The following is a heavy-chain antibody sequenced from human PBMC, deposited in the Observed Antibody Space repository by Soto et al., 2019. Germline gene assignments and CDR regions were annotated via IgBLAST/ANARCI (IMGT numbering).Heavy chain of an antibody. CDR1: GFTFSSYA. CDR3: ARDLIHRAYYYYGMDV. D-gene: IGHD5-18*01. V-gene: IGHV3-33*01. CDR2: IWYDGSNK. Sequence: QVQLVESGGGVVQPGRSLRLSCAASGFTFSSYAMHWVRQAPGKGLEWVAVIWYDGSNKYYADSVKGRFTISRDNSKNTLYLQMNSLGAEDTGVYYCARDLIHRAYYYYGMDVWGQGTTVTVSS. J-gene: IGHJ6*02.